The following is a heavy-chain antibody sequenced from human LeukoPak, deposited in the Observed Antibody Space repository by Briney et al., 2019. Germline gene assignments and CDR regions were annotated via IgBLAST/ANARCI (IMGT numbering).Heavy chain of an antibody. CDR2: INHSGST. CDR1: GGSFSGYY. CDR3: ARRPPIGAFDI. J-gene: IGHJ3*02. Sequence: SETLSLTCAVYGGSFSGYYWSWIRQPPGKGLGWIGEINHSGSTNYNPSLKSRVTISVDTSKNQFSLKLSSVTAADTAVYYCARRPPIGAFDIWGQGTMVTVSS. D-gene: IGHD2-21*01. V-gene: IGHV4-34*01.